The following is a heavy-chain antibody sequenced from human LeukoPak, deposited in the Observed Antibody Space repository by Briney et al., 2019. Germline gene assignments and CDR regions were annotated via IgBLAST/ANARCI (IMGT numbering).Heavy chain of an antibody. J-gene: IGHJ4*02. D-gene: IGHD3-3*01. Sequence: PSETLSLTCTVSGGSLSSYYWNWIRQPPGKGLEWIGYIHYSGTNYYNPSLKSGVTISVDTPKSQYSLKLRSVTAADTAVYYCATIFGVANPIDYWGQGTLVTVSS. CDR2: IHYSGTN. CDR1: GGSLSSYY. CDR3: ATIFGVANPIDY. V-gene: IGHV4-59*01.